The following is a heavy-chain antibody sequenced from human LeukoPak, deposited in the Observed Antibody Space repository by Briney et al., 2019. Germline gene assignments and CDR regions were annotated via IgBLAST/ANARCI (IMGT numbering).Heavy chain of an antibody. CDR3: AGTFSSEGNWFDP. CDR1: GFTFSNYG. Sequence: PGRSLRLSCAASGFTFSNYGMHWVRQAPGKGLEWVAVISYDGSNEYYADSVKGRFTISRDNSKNTLYLQMNSLRAEDTAVYYCAGTFSSEGNWFDPWGQGTLVTVSS. V-gene: IGHV3-30*03. D-gene: IGHD6-19*01. CDR2: ISYDGSNE. J-gene: IGHJ5*02.